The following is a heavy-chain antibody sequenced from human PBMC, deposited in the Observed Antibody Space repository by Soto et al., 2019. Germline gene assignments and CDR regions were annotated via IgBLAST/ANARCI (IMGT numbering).Heavy chain of an antibody. D-gene: IGHD2-15*01. J-gene: IGHJ4*02. CDR1: GYSFTSYW. CDR3: AIRYCSGGSCYIHFDY. V-gene: IGHV5-10-1*01. Sequence: PGESLKISCKGSGYSFTSYWISWVRQMPGKGLEWMGRIDPSDSYTNYSPSFQGHVTISADKSISTAYLQWSSLKASDTAMYYCAIRYCSGGSCYIHFDYWGQGALVTVSS. CDR2: IDPSDSYT.